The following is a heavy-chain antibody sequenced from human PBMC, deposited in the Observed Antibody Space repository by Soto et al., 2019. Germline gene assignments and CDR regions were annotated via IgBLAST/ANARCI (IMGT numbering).Heavy chain of an antibody. D-gene: IGHD3-16*01. V-gene: IGHV1-46*01. Sequence: GASVKVSCKASGYTFTCYYMHWVRQAPGQGLEWMGIINPSGGSTSYAQKFQGRVTMTRDTSTSTVYMELSSLRSEDTAVYYCTTMITFGGVDYWGQGTLVTVSS. CDR1: GYTFTCYY. CDR3: TTMITFGGVDY. CDR2: INPSGGST. J-gene: IGHJ4*02.